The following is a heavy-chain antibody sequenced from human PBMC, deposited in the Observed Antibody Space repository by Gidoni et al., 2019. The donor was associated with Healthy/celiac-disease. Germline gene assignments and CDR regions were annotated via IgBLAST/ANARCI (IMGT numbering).Heavy chain of an antibody. Sequence: QLQLQASGPGLVKPSETLSLTCTVSGGSISSSSYYWGWIRQPPGKGLEWIGSIYYSGSTYYNPSLKSRVTISVDTSKNQFSLKLSSVTAADTAVYYCASSSGYAAFDYWGQGTLVTVSS. CDR3: ASSSGYAAFDY. J-gene: IGHJ4*02. V-gene: IGHV4-39*01. D-gene: IGHD5-12*01. CDR2: IYYSGST. CDR1: GGSISSSSYY.